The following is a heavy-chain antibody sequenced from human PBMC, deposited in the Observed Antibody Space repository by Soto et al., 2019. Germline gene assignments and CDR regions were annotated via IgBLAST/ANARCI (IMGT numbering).Heavy chain of an antibody. CDR3: ARDFTGSYLGLDY. J-gene: IGHJ4*02. CDR1: GYTFTSYA. Sequence: QVQLVQSGAEVKKPGASVKVSCKASGYTFTSYAMHWVRQAPGQRLEWMGWINAGNGNTKYSQKFQGRVTITRDTSASTAYMEPSSLRSEDTAVYYCARDFTGSYLGLDYWGQGTLVTVSS. CDR2: INAGNGNT. V-gene: IGHV1-3*01. D-gene: IGHD1-26*01.